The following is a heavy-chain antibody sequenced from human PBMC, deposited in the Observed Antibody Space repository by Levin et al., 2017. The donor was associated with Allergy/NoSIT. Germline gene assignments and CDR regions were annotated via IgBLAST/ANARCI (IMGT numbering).Heavy chain of an antibody. J-gene: IGHJ4*02. CDR2: IKQDGSEK. Sequence: ETLSLTCAASGFTLSSYWMTWVRQAPGKGLEWVANIKQDGSEKYYVDSVKGRFTISKDDAKNSLYLQMSSLRAEDTAVYYCARPREDYWGQGTLVTVSS. V-gene: IGHV3-7*01. CDR1: GFTLSSYW. CDR3: ARPREDY.